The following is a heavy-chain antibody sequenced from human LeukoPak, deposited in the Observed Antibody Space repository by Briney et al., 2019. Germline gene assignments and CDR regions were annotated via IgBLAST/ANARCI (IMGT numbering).Heavy chain of an antibody. CDR2: ISGSGGST. V-gene: IGHV3-23*01. D-gene: IGHD3-16*01. CDR1: RFTFSTYA. CDR3: AGGGLGEAYYYYYYMDV. J-gene: IGHJ6*03. Sequence: PGGSLRLSCAASRFTFSTYAMSWVRQAPGKGLEWVSTISGSGGSTYYADSVKGRFTISRDNSKNTLYLQINSLRAEDTAVYYCAGGGLGEAYYYYYYMDVWGKGTTVTVSS.